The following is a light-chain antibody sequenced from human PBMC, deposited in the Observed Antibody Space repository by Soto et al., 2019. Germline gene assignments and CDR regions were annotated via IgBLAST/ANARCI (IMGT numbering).Light chain of an antibody. J-gene: IGKJ5*01. CDR1: QDIRGA. CDR2: DVS. CDR3: QQFNSYPIT. Sequence: AIQVTQSPSSLSASVGDRVTITCRASQDIRGALAWYQQKPGKAPNLLIYDVSTLESGVPSRFSGSGSGKEFTLTITSLQPEDFGTYYCQQFNSYPITFGHGTRLEIK. V-gene: IGKV1-13*02.